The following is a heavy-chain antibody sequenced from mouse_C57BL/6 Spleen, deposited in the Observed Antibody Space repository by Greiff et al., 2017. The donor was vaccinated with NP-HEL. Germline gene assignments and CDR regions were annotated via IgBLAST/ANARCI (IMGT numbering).Heavy chain of an antibody. D-gene: IGHD2-4*01. CDR1: GYTFTSYW. V-gene: IGHV1-55*01. Sequence: QVQLQQPGAELVKPGASVKMSCKASGYTFTSYWITWVKQRPGQGLEWIGDIYPGSGSTNYNEKFKSKATLTVDTSSSTAYMQLSSLTSEDSAVYYCARRWGYDYPFDYWGQGTTLTVSS. CDR2: IYPGSGST. J-gene: IGHJ2*01. CDR3: ARRWGYDYPFDY.